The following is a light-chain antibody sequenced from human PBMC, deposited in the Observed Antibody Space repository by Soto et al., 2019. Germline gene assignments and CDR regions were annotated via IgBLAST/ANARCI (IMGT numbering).Light chain of an antibody. CDR3: AAWDDSLNGPV. CDR1: SSNIGSNS. Sequence: QSVLTQPPSASGTPGQRVTISCSGSSSNIGSNSVNWYQKFPGTAPKLLIYSNNQRPSGVPDRFSGSKSGTSASLAISGLQTEDEADYYCAAWDDSLNGPVFGGGTNSPS. J-gene: IGLJ2*01. CDR2: SNN. V-gene: IGLV1-44*01.